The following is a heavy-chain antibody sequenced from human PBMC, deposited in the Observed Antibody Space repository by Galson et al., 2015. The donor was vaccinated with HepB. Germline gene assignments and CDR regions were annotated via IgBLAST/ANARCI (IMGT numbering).Heavy chain of an antibody. CDR1: GFTFDDYG. V-gene: IGHV3-20*01. D-gene: IGHD2-2*01. J-gene: IGHJ6*02. Sequence: SLRLSCAASGFTFDDYGMSWVRQAPGKGLEWVSGINWNGGSTGYADSVKGRFTISRDNAKNSLYLQMNSLRAEDTALYHCARGHDCSSTSCLYYYGMDVWGQGTTVTVSS. CDR2: INWNGGST. CDR3: ARGHDCSSTSCLYYYGMDV.